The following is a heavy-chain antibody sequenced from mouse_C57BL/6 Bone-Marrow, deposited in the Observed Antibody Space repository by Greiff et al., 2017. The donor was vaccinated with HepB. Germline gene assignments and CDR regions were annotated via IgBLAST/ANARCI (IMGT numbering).Heavy chain of an antibody. CDR1: GFTFSSYA. CDR2: ISSGGDYI. J-gene: IGHJ4*01. CDR3: TREGWIFYAMDD. Sequence: EVKLVESGEGLVKPGGSLKLSCAASGFTFSSYAMSWVRQTPEKRLEWVAYISSGGDYIYYADTVKGRFTISRDNARNTLYLQMSSLKSEDTAMYYCTREGWIFYAMDDWGQGTSVTVSS. V-gene: IGHV5-9-1*02.